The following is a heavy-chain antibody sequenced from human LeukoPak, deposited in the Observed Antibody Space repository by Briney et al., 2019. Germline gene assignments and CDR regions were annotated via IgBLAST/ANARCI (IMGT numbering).Heavy chain of an antibody. CDR2: INRDGSAK. CDR3: ATAPAAADSF. Sequence: PGGSLRLSCAASGFTFSSFWVTWVRQAPGKGLEWVANINRDGSAKTYVDSVKGRFIISRDNAKNSVYLRVSSLRAEDTAVYDCATAPAAADSFWGQGPLVAVSS. CDR1: GFTFSSFW. D-gene: IGHD6-13*01. V-gene: IGHV3-7*01. J-gene: IGHJ4*02.